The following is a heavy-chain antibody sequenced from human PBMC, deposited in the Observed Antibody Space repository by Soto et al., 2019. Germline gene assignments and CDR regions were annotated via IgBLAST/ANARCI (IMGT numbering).Heavy chain of an antibody. CDR2: ISYDGSNK. V-gene: IGHV3-30*18. J-gene: IGHJ6*02. Sequence: VGSLRLSCAASGFTFSSYGMHWVRQAPGKGLEWVAVISYDGSNKYYADSVKGRFTISRDNSKNTLYLQMNSLRAEDTAVYYCAKDLMAPYYDFWSGYPTWYYYGMDVWGQGTTVTVSS. D-gene: IGHD3-3*01. CDR1: GFTFSSYG. CDR3: AKDLMAPYYDFWSGYPTWYYYGMDV.